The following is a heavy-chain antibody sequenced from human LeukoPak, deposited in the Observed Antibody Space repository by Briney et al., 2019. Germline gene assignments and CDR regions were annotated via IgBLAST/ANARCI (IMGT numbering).Heavy chain of an antibody. V-gene: IGHV3-23*01. CDR2: ASYYVGKQ. CDR1: GFTFSDYA. J-gene: IGHJ4*02. Sequence: GGSLRLSCAASGFTFSDYAMSWVRQAPGKGLEWVSTASYYVGKQYHADSVRGRFTISRDNSKNTLYLQMNSLRAEDTAVYYCAKETPHFDYWGQGTLVTVSS. CDR3: AKETPHFDY.